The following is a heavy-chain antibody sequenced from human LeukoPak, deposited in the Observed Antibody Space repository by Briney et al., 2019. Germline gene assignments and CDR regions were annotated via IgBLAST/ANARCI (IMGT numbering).Heavy chain of an antibody. CDR2: IKQDGSEK. CDR1: GFTFSDYY. Sequence: GGSLRLSCAASGFTFSDYYMSWVRQAPGKGLEWVANIKQDGSEKYYVDSVKGRFTISRDNAKNSLYLQMNSLRAEDTAVYYCGRVSESLVNGGVSWSFDNWGQGTLVTVSS. V-gene: IGHV3-7*03. CDR3: GRVSESLVNGGVSWSFDN. J-gene: IGHJ4*02. D-gene: IGHD2-15*01.